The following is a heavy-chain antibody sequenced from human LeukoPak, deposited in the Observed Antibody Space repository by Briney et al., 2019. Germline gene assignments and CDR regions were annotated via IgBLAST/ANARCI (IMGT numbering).Heavy chain of an antibody. CDR2: IYSRGST. J-gene: IGHJ4*02. CDR3: ARGEILTGPFDY. CDR1: GFSVSNNY. D-gene: IGHD3-9*01. Sequence: PGGSLRLSCAASGFSVSNNYMTWVRQAPGKGLEWVSVIYSRGSTHYGDSVRGRFTISRDNSKNTFYLQMNSLKDEDTAVYYCARGEILTGPFDYWGQGTLVTVSS. V-gene: IGHV3-53*01.